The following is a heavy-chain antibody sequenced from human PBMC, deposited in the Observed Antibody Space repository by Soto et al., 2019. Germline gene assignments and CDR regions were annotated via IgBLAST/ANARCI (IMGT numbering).Heavy chain of an antibody. CDR3: ARELTTVTKRYYYYYGMDV. J-gene: IGHJ6*02. V-gene: IGHV4-31*03. CDR2: IYYSGST. D-gene: IGHD4-17*01. Sequence: SETLSLTCTVSGGSITSGGYYFICIRQHPWKGLEWIGYIYYSGSTYYNPSLKSRVTISVDTSKNQFSLKLSSVTAADTAVYYCARELTTVTKRYYYYYGMDVWGQGTTVTVSS. CDR1: GGSITSGGYY.